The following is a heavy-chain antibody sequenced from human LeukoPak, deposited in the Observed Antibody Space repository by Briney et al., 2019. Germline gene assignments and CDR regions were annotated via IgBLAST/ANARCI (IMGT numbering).Heavy chain of an antibody. Sequence: GGSLRLSCAASGFTFSTYTMYWVRHPPGKRLEWVSIIGNNGGSTYYADSVKGRFTISRDNSRNTLYLQMNSLRAEDTAVYYCAKDSGHLDLWGQGTLVTVSS. V-gene: IGHV3-23*01. J-gene: IGHJ5*02. CDR2: IGNNGGST. CDR3: AKDSGHLDL. D-gene: IGHD3-22*01. CDR1: GFTFSTYT.